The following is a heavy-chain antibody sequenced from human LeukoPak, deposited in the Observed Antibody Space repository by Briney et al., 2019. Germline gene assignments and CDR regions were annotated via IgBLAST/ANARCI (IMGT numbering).Heavy chain of an antibody. CDR3: ARHVGFITMVRGVINNNWFDP. V-gene: IGHV3-66*04. D-gene: IGHD3-10*01. Sequence: GGSLRLSCAASEFSVGSNYMTWVRQAPGKGLEWVSLIYSGGSTYYADSVKGRFTISRDNSKNTLYLQMNSLRAEDTAVYYCARHVGFITMVRGVINNNWFDPWGQGTLVTVSS. CDR2: IYSGGST. J-gene: IGHJ5*02. CDR1: EFSVGSNY.